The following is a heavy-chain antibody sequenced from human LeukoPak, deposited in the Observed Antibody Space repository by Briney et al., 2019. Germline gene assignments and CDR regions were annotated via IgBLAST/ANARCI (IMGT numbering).Heavy chain of an antibody. CDR1: GGSISSYF. D-gene: IGHD5-12*01. CDR3: AREGGRLRPFDY. CDR2: IYSGGST. Sequence: SETLSLTCNVSGGSISSYFWSWIRQPAEKGLEWIGRIYSGGSTNYNPSLKSRVNMSADTSKNQFSLKLSSVTAADTAVYYCAREGGRLRPFDYWGQGTLVTVSS. J-gene: IGHJ4*02. V-gene: IGHV4-4*07.